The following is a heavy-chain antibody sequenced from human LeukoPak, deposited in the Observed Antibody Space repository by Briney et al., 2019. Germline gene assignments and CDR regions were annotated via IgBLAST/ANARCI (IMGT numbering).Heavy chain of an antibody. D-gene: IGHD3-16*02. CDR1: GFTLTDAW. CDR2: LKSKTDGGTT. CDR3: TKFFLGRRDYVWESYRYLAFDI. Sequence: GGSLRLSCAASGFTLTDAWVSWVRQPPGKGLEWVGHLKSKTDGGTTDYAAPVKGRFTISRDGSKDTLYLQMNSLKTEDTAVYYCTKFFLGRRDYVWESYRYLAFDIWGHGTMVTVSS. J-gene: IGHJ3*02. V-gene: IGHV3-15*01.